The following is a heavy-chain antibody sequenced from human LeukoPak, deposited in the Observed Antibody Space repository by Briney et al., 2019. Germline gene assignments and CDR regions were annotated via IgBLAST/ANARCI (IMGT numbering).Heavy chain of an antibody. J-gene: IGHJ4*02. Sequence: SETLSLTCTVSGGSISSGGYYWSWIRQHPGKGLEWIGYIYYSGSPYYNPSLKSRVTISVDTSKNQFSLKLSSVTAADTAVYYCARLAGDRSPDYWGQATLLTVSS. D-gene: IGHD6-19*01. V-gene: IGHV4-31*03. CDR2: IYYSGSP. CDR3: ARLAGDRSPDY. CDR1: GGSISSGGYY.